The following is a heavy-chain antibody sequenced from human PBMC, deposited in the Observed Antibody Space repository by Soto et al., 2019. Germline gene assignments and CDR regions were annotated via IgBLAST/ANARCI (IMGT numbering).Heavy chain of an antibody. CDR2: IYYSGIT. J-gene: IGHJ4*02. Sequence: SETLSLTCTVSGGSISSFYWNWIRQPPGKALEWIGNIYYSGITNYSPSLRSRLTISLDTSKNQFSLKLTSVTAADMAVYYCAKGGSSSAAVAYTYFDFWGQGALVTVSS. CDR1: GGSISSFY. D-gene: IGHD6-19*01. CDR3: AKGGSSSAAVAYTYFDF. V-gene: IGHV4-59*01.